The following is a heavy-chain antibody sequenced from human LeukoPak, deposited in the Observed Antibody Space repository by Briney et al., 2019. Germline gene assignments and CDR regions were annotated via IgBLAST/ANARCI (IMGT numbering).Heavy chain of an antibody. CDR1: GFTFDDYA. CDR2: ISGSGGST. CDR3: ARDWFHAIDY. Sequence: PGGSLRLSCAASGFTFDDYAMHWVRQAPGKGLEWVSAISGSGGSTYYADSVKGRFTISRDNAKNTLYLQMNSLRDEDTAVYYCARDWFHAIDYWGQGTLVTVSS. D-gene: IGHD2/OR15-2a*01. J-gene: IGHJ4*02. V-gene: IGHV3-23*01.